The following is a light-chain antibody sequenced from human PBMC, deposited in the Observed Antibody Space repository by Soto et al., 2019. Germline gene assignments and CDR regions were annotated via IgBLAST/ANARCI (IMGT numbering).Light chain of an antibody. CDR3: QQSYSTPLT. V-gene: IGKV1-39*01. Sequence: IQMTQSPSSLSASVGDRVTNTCRASQGISSYLNWYQQKPGKAPKLLIYAASSLQSGVPSRFSGSGSGTDFTLTISSLQPEDFATYYCQQSYSTPLTFGGGTKVDIK. J-gene: IGKJ4*01. CDR2: AAS. CDR1: QGISSY.